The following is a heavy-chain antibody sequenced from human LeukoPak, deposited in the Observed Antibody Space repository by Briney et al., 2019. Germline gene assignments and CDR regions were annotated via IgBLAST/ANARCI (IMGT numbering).Heavy chain of an antibody. D-gene: IGHD5-18*01. CDR2: ISGDGVKT. CDR1: GFTFDDYP. Sequence: GGSLRLSCAASGFTFDDYPMHWVRQAPGQGLEWVSLISGDGVKTYYADSVKGRFTISRDNAKNTLYLQMNSLRAEDTAVYYCARDYGYSYDYWGQGTLVTVSS. V-gene: IGHV3-43*02. J-gene: IGHJ4*02. CDR3: ARDYGYSYDY.